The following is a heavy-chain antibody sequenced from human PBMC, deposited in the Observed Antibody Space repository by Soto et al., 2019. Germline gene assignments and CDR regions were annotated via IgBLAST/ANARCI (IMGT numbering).Heavy chain of an antibody. CDR2: IYYSGDT. D-gene: IGHD2-2*01. Sequence: SETLSLTCSVSGGSISSGYYYWSWIRQPPGKGLEWIGNIYYSGDTYYNPSLKSRVTISIDTAKNHLSLILSSVTAADTATYYCTRIYCTTTSCFINGMDVWGQGTTVTVSS. CDR1: GGSISSGYYY. V-gene: IGHV4-30-4*01. CDR3: TRIYCTTTSCFINGMDV. J-gene: IGHJ6*02.